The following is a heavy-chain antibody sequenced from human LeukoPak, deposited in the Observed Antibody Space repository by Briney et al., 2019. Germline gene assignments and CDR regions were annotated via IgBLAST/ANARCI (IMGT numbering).Heavy chain of an antibody. D-gene: IGHD3-10*01. J-gene: IGHJ5*02. CDR3: ARAMVRGPHGRFDP. Sequence: PSETLSLTCTVSGGSISSYYWSWIRQPPGKGLEWIGYIYYSGTTNYNPSLKSRVTISVDTSKNQFSLKLSSVTAADTAVYYCARAMVRGPHGRFDPWGQGTLVTVSS. CDR2: IYYSGTT. V-gene: IGHV4-59*01. CDR1: GGSISSYY.